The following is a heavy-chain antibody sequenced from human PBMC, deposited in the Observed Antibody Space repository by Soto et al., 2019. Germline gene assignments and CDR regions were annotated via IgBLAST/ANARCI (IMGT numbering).Heavy chain of an antibody. V-gene: IGHV3-21*01. J-gene: IGHJ6*02. CDR2: ISGRSIYI. Sequence: EVQLVESGGGLVKPGGSLRLSCVASGFTFSGYSINWVRQAPGKGLEWVSYISGRSIYIYYADSVKGRFTISRDNTKSAVYLLMNSLRAEDTAVYYCARGFRNGFNVWGQGTTVSVSS. CDR1: GFTFSGYS. D-gene: IGHD2-8*01. CDR3: ARGFRNGFNV.